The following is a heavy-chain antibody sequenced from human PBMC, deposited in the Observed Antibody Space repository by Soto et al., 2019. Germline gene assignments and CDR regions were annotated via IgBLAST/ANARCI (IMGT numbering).Heavy chain of an antibody. V-gene: IGHV1-18*01. J-gene: IGHJ4*02. Sequence: QVQLVQSGAEVAKSGAAVKVSCKASGYTFSNYDITWVRQAPGQGLEWVGWISTWKGNTKYAREVQGRVTLTTDTSTGTAFMELRSLRSDDTAVYYCARGSGGTADYWGQGTLVTVSS. CDR3: ARGSGGTADY. CDR1: GYTFSNYD. CDR2: ISTWKGNT. D-gene: IGHD2-15*01.